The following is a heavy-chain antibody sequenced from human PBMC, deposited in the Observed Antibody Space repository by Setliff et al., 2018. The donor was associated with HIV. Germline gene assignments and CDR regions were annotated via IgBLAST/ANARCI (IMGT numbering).Heavy chain of an antibody. CDR1: GYSISSGYF. CDR3: SRHRANWGGPWDY. V-gene: IGHV4-38-2*01. Sequence: SETLSLTCVVSGYSISSGYFWGWIRQPPGKGLEWIGSIYHSGTIFYKPSLKSRLAISVDTSKNHFSLNLTSVTAADTAVYFCSRHRANWGGPWDYWGQGTLVTVSS. CDR2: IYHSGTI. D-gene: IGHD3-16*01. J-gene: IGHJ4*02.